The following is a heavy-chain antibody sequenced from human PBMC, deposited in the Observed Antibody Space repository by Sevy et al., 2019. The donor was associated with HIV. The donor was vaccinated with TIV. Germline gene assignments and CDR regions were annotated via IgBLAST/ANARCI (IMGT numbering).Heavy chain of an antibody. V-gene: IGHV3-33*01. CDR2: IWYDGSNK. CDR3: ARVHVVVTAILFDYGMDV. D-gene: IGHD2-21*02. Sequence: GGSLRLSCAASGFTFSSYGRHWVRQAPGKGLEWVAVIWYDGSNKYYADSVKGRFTISRDNSKNTLYLQMNSLRAEDTAVYYCARVHVVVTAILFDYGMDVWGQGTTVTVSS. J-gene: IGHJ6*02. CDR1: GFTFSSYG.